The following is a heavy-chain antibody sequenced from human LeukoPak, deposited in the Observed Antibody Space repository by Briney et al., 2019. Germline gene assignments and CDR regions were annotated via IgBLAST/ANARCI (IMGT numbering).Heavy chain of an antibody. Sequence: GGSLRLSCAASGFTFTSYAMSWVRQAPGKGLEWVFVISGSGGTTFHPDSVKRRFTIYRDNSKNTVDLQMESLRAEDTAVYYCAKDLHNWNSVGVHGGQETRDSVSS. CDR3: AKDLHNWNSVGVH. J-gene: IGHJ4*02. V-gene: IGHV3-23*01. D-gene: IGHD1-1*01. CDR1: GFTFTSYA. CDR2: ISGSGGTT.